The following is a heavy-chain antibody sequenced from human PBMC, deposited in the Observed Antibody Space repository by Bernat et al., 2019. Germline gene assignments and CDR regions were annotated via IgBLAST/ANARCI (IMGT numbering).Heavy chain of an antibody. CDR1: GFTFSSYG. J-gene: IGHJ4*02. D-gene: IGHD3-22*01. CDR2: ISYDGSNK. CDR3: AKDLAWTYYYDSSGYHSLDY. V-gene: IGHV3-30*18. Sequence: QVQLVESGGGVVQPGRSLRLSCAASGFTFSSYGMHWVRQAPGKGLEWVAVISYDGSNKYYADSVKGRFTISRDKSKNTLYLQMNSLRAEDTAVYYCAKDLAWTYYYDSSGYHSLDYWGQGTLVTVSS.